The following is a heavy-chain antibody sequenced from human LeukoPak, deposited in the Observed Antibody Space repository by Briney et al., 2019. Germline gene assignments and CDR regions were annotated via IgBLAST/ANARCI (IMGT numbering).Heavy chain of an antibody. CDR2: IYYSGST. J-gene: IGHJ4*02. V-gene: IGHV4-30-4*01. D-gene: IGHD3-22*01. CDR3: ARVPFRSYYDSSGYCFDY. CDR1: GGSISSGDYY. Sequence: PSQTLSLTCTVSGGSISSGDYYWSWIRQPPGKGLEWIGYIYYSGSTYYNPSLKSRVTISVDTSKNQFSLKLSSVTAADTAVYYCARVPFRSYYDSSGYCFDYWGQGILVTVSS.